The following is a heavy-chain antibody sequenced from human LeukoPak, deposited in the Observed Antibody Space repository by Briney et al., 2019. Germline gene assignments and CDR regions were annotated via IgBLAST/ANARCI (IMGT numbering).Heavy chain of an antibody. Sequence: GGSLRLSCSASGFSFSDYDMNWVRQAPGKGLEWVSAISGRSSHVYYGESVKGRFTISRGNAKNSLYLQLDSLGVEDTAVYYCGRAFPPLRTSSAGDLWGQGTLVTVSS. V-gene: IGHV3-21*01. CDR2: ISGRSSHV. CDR1: GFSFSDYD. CDR3: GRAFPPLRTSSAGDL. J-gene: IGHJ1*01. D-gene: IGHD3-16*01.